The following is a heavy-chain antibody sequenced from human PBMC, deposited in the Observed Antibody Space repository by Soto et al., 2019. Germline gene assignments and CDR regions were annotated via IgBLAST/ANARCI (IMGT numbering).Heavy chain of an antibody. CDR1: GFTFSSYA. CDR3: VKGEYYYDGGAYYPFDY. V-gene: IGHV3-23*01. J-gene: IGHJ4*02. Sequence: GGSLRLSCAASGFTFSSYAMSWVRQAPGKGLEWVSDINSNGGWTHYADSVKGRFTISRDNSKNTAYLQMSSLRPEDTAVYYCVKGEYYYDGGAYYPFDYWGQGRMVTVSS. D-gene: IGHD3-22*01. CDR2: INSNGGWT.